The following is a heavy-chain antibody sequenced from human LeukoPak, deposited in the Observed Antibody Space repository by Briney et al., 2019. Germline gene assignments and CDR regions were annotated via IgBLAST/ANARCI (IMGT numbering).Heavy chain of an antibody. Sequence: KPSETPSLTCTVSGGSISSYYWSWIRQPPGEGLGWIGYIYYSGSTNYNPSLKSRVTISVDTSKNQFSLKLSSVTAADTAVYYCARAAGVPVAFDIWGQGTMVTVSS. J-gene: IGHJ3*02. D-gene: IGHD2-8*01. CDR3: ARAAGVPVAFDI. V-gene: IGHV4-59*01. CDR2: IYYSGST. CDR1: GGSISSYY.